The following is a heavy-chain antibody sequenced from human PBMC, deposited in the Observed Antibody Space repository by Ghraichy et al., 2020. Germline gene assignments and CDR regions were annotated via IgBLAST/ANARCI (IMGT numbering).Heavy chain of an antibody. CDR3: ARRGTIFVEYYFDY. J-gene: IGHJ4*02. Sequence: GGSLRLSCAASGFTFSSYAMSWVRQAPGKGLEWVSAISGSGGSTYYADSVKGRFTISRDNSKNTLYLQMNSLRAEDTAVYYCARRGTIFVEYYFDYWGQGNLVTGFS. CDR2: ISGSGGST. V-gene: IGHV3-23*01. CDR1: GFTFSSYA. D-gene: IGHD3-3*01.